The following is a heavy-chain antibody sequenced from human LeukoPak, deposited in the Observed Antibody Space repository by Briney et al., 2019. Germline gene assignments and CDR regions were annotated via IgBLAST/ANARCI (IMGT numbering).Heavy chain of an antibody. CDR3: ARVFVCSGGSCYPGAFDI. V-gene: IGHV4-30-4*01. CDR2: IYYSGST. J-gene: IGHJ3*02. Sequence: SETLSLTCTVSGGSISSGDYYWSWIRQPPGKGLEWIGHIYYSGSTYYNPSLKSRVTISVDTSKKKFSLKLSSVSAADTAVYYCARVFVCSGGSCYPGAFDIWGQGTMVTVSS. D-gene: IGHD2-15*01. CDR1: GGSISSGDYY.